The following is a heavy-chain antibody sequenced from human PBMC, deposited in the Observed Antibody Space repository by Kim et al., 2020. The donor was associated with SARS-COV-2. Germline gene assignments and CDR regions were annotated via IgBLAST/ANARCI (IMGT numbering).Heavy chain of an antibody. V-gene: IGHV3-23*01. D-gene: IGHD3-10*01. J-gene: IGHJ4*02. Sequence: GGSLRLSCAASGFTFSSYAMSWVRQAPGKGLEWVSAISGSGGSTYYADSVKGRFTISRDNSKNTLYLQMNSLRAEDTAVYYCAKTPDYYGSGSYWGVDYWGQGTLVTVSS. CDR3: AKTPDYYGSGSYWGVDY. CDR1: GFTFSSYA. CDR2: ISGSGGST.